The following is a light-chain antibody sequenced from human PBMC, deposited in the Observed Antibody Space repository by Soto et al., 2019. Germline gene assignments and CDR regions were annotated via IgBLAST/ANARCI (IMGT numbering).Light chain of an antibody. Sequence: QSALTQPASVSGSPGQSITMSCTGTSSDVGAYNYVSWYQQHPGKAPKLMIYEVSNRPSGVSNRFSGSRSGNTASLTISGLQAEDEADYYCSSYTDSSNYVFGTGTKLTVL. J-gene: IGLJ1*01. CDR2: EVS. CDR1: SSDVGAYNY. CDR3: SSYTDSSNYV. V-gene: IGLV2-14*01.